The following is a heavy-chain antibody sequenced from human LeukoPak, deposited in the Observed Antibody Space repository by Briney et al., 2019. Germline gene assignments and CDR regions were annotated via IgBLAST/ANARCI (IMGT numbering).Heavy chain of an antibody. V-gene: IGHV4-34*01. CDR2: INHSGST. CDR3: ARRSPLYGSGSYYLGY. D-gene: IGHD3-10*01. CDR1: GGSFSGYY. Sequence: SETLSLTCAVYGGSFSGYYWSWIRQPQGKGLEWIGEINHSGSTNYNPSLKSRVTISVDTSKNQFSLKLSSVTAADTAVYYCARRSPLYGSGSYYLGYWGQGTLVTVSS. J-gene: IGHJ4*02.